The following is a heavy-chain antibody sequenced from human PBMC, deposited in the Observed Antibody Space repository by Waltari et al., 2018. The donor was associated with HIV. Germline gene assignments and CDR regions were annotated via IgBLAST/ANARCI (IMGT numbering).Heavy chain of an antibody. D-gene: IGHD2-21*01. CDR2: MSGSGGST. V-gene: IGHV3-23*01. Sequence: EVQLLESGGGLVQPGGSLRLSCAASGFTFSSYAMSWVRQAPGKGLEWVSAMSGSGGSTYYADSVKGLFTISRDNSKNTLYLQMNSLRAEDTAVYYCAKGCGSGYYYYGMDVWGQGTTVTVSS. J-gene: IGHJ6*02. CDR1: GFTFSSYA. CDR3: AKGCGSGYYYYGMDV.